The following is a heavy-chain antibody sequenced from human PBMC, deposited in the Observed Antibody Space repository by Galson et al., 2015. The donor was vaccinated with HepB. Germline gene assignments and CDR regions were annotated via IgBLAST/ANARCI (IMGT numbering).Heavy chain of an antibody. CDR2: IIPILGIA. CDR3: ARDTVGATDGAFDI. D-gene: IGHD1-26*01. CDR1: GGTFSSYA. V-gene: IGHV1-69*10. J-gene: IGHJ3*02. Sequence: SVKVSCKASGGTFSSYAISWVRQAPGQGLEWMGGIIPILGIANYAQKFQGRVTITADKSTSTAYMELSSLRSEDTAVYYCARDTVGATDGAFDIWGQGTMVTVSS.